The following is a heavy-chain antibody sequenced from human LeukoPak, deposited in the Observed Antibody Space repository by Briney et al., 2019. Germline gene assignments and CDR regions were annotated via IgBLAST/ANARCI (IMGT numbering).Heavy chain of an antibody. D-gene: IGHD3-10*01. CDR2: IKPNTGGT. CDR1: GYTFTGYY. CDR3: ARTYYYGSGSYRGPPNWFDP. J-gene: IGHJ5*02. V-gene: IGHV1-2*02. Sequence: VASVKVSCMGSGYTFTGYYMHWVRQAPGQGLEWMGLIKPNTGGTNYAQKFQGRVTMTRDTSISTAYMELSRLRSDDTAVYYCARTYYYGSGSYRGPPNWFDPWGQGTLVTVSS.